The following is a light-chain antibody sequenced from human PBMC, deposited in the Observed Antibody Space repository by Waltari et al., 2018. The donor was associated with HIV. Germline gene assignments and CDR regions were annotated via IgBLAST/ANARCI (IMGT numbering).Light chain of an antibody. J-gene: IGLJ2*01. CDR1: TSNIGTNY. V-gene: IGLV1-51*01. CDR2: DNN. CDR3: GTWDTSLSAGL. Sequence: QSVLTQPPSVSAAPGQRVTISCPGSTSNIGTNYVSWYQQFPGTAPKLLIYDNNHRSSGIPDRFSGSKSGTSATLAITGLQTEDEADYYCGTWDTSLSAGLFGGGTKVTVL.